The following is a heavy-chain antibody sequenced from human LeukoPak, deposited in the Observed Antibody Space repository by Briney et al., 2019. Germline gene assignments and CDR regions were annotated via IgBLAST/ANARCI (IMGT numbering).Heavy chain of an antibody. D-gene: IGHD1-7*01. CDR1: GGTFSSYA. V-gene: IGHV1-69*05. CDR3: ARDNYAGANWFDP. J-gene: IGHJ5*02. CDR2: IIPIFGTA. Sequence: ASVKVSCKASGGTFSSYAISWVRQAPGQGLEWMGGIIPIFGTANYAQKFQGRVTITTDESTSTAYMELSSLRSEDTAVYYCARDNYAGANWFDPWGQGTLVTVSS.